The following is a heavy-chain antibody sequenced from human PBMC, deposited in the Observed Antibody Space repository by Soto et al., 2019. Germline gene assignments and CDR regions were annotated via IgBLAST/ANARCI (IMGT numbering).Heavy chain of an antibody. CDR2: IKSKTDGGTI. Sequence: EVQLVESGGGLVEPGGSLRLSCAASGITFSNAWMMWVRQAPGKGLEWVGRIKSKTDGGTIDYAAPVKGRFTISRDDSENTLYLQMYSLKTEDTAVYYCTTALRWDDIVLSPTGLHEYWGQGTLVTVSS. CDR3: TTALRWDDIVLSPTGLHEY. D-gene: IGHD2-8*02. V-gene: IGHV3-15*01. J-gene: IGHJ4*02. CDR1: GITFSNAW.